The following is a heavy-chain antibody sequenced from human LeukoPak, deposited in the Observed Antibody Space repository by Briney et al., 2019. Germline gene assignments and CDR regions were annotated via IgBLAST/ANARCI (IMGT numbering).Heavy chain of an antibody. V-gene: IGHV3-49*03. CDR2: IRSKAYGETA. J-gene: IGHJ4*02. CDR1: GFTFGDYA. Sequence: GGSLRLSCTASGFTFGDYAMSWIRQAPGKGLEWVGFIRSKAYGETADYAASVKGRFTISRDDSKAITYLQMNSLKTEDTAVYHCTRDRGAYNLYDYWGQGTLVTVSS. CDR3: TRDRGAYNLYDY. D-gene: IGHD1-1*01.